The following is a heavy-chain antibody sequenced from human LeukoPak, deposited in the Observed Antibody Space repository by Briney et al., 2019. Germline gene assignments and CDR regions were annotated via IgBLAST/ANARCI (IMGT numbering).Heavy chain of an antibody. CDR2: IYYSGST. CDR3: ASTGQDYYDSSGPVPDAFDI. CDR1: GGSISSSSYF. V-gene: IGHV4-39*06. D-gene: IGHD3-22*01. J-gene: IGHJ3*02. Sequence: SETLSLTCTVSGGSISSSSYFWGWIRQPPGKGLEWIGSIYYSGSTYYNPSLKSRVTISIDTSKNQFALRPSSVTAADTAVYYCASTGQDYYDSSGPVPDAFDIWGQGTMVTVSS.